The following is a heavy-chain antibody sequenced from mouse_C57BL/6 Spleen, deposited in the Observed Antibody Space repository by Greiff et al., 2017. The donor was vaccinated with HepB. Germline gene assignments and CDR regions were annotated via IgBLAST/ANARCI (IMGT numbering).Heavy chain of an antibody. CDR2: ISGGGGNT. CDR1: GFTFSSYT. J-gene: IGHJ4*01. CDR3: ARESAYYSNYVQAMDY. Sequence: EVKLMESGGGLVKPGGSLKLSCAASGFTFSSYTMSWVRQTPEKRLEWVATISGGGGNTYYPDSVKGRFTISRDNAKNTLYLQMSSLRSEDTALYYCARESAYYSNYVQAMDYWGQGTSVTVSS. V-gene: IGHV5-9*01. D-gene: IGHD2-5*01.